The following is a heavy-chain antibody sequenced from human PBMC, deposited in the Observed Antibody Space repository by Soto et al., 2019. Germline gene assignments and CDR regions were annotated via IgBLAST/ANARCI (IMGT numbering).Heavy chain of an antibody. CDR1: GFTFSSYW. Sequence: GGSLRLSCAASGFTFSSYWMSWVRQAPGKGLEWVANIKQDGSEKYYVDSVKGRFTISRDNAKNSLYLQMNSLRAEDTAVYYCARLMVRGAPPGDWFDPWGQGTLVTVSS. V-gene: IGHV3-7*01. CDR3: ARLMVRGAPPGDWFDP. J-gene: IGHJ5*02. D-gene: IGHD3-10*01. CDR2: IKQDGSEK.